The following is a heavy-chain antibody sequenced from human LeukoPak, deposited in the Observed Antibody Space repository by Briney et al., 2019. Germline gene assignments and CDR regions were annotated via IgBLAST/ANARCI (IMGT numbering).Heavy chain of an antibody. CDR3: AITIHDILTGYYEDY. CDR2: IYSGGST. CDR1: GFTVSSNY. D-gene: IGHD3-9*01. J-gene: IGHJ4*02. Sequence: GGSLRLPCAASGFTVSSNYMSWVRQAPGKGLEWVSVIYSGGSTYYADSVKGRFTISRDNSKNTLYLQMNSLRAEDTAVYYCAITIHDILTGYYEDYWGQGTLVTVSS. V-gene: IGHV3-53*01.